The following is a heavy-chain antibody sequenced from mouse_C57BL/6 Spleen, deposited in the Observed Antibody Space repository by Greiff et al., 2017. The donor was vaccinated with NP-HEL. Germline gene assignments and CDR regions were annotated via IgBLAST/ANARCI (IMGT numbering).Heavy chain of an antibody. Sequence: VQLQQSGAELVRPGASVKLSCKASGYTFTDYYINWVKQRPGQGLEWIARIYPGSGNTYYNEKFKGKATLTAEKSSSTAYMQLSSLTSEDSAVYFCARSHYGNYGDYAMDYWGQGTSVTVSS. CDR1: GYTFTDYY. V-gene: IGHV1-76*01. CDR3: ARSHYGNYGDYAMDY. J-gene: IGHJ4*01. CDR2: IYPGSGNT. D-gene: IGHD2-1*01.